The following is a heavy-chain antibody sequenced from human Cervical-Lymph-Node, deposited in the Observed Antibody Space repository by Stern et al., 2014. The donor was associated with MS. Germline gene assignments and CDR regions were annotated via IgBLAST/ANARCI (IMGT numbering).Heavy chain of an antibody. CDR1: GGTFSNYA. J-gene: IGHJ4*02. CDR2: ITPIFDIV. CDR3: ARASLTSGYYYSHLAY. V-gene: IGHV1-69*01. D-gene: IGHD3-22*01. Sequence: VQLLESGGEVKKPGSSVKVSCTASGGTFSNYAISWVRQVPGQGLEWVGGITPIFDIVHYAQKFQGRVAIAADESTSTAYMEVNSLTHEDTAVYYCARASLTSGYYYSHLAYWGQGTLVTVSS.